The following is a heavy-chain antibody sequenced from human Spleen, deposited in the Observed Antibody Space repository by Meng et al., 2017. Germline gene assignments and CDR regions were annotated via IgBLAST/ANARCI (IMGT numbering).Heavy chain of an antibody. Sequence: SETLSLTCTVSGGSISSYYWSWIRQPPGKGLEWIGDIYYSGSTNYNPSLKSRVTISVDTSKNQFSLKLSSVTAADTAVYYCARDRGGVPRGYYYYGMDVWGQGTTVTVSS. CDR1: GGSISSYY. CDR2: IYYSGST. D-gene: IGHD2-2*01. V-gene: IGHV4-59*01. CDR3: ARDRGGVPRGYYYYGMDV. J-gene: IGHJ6*02.